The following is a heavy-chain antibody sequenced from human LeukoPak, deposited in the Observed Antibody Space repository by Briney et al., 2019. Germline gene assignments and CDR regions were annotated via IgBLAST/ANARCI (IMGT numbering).Heavy chain of an antibody. J-gene: IGHJ6*02. CDR3: TSSIAAAGNYYYGMDV. CDR1: GFTFSGSA. D-gene: IGHD6-13*01. Sequence: PGGSLKLSCAASGFTFSGSAMHWVRQAFGKGLEWVGRIRSKANSYATAYAASVKGRFTISRDDSKNTAYLQMNSLKTEDTAVYYCTSSIAAAGNYYYGMDVWGQGTTVTVSS. CDR2: IRSKANSYAT. V-gene: IGHV3-73*01.